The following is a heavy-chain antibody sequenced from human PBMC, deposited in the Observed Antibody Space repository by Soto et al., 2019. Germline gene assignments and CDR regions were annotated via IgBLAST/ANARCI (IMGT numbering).Heavy chain of an antibody. CDR3: ARVLYYGSGSYSPYGMDV. V-gene: IGHV1-69*01. CDR1: GVSFNNNG. CDR2: VSPPFRTS. J-gene: IGHJ6*02. D-gene: IGHD3-10*01. Sequence: QVQLVQSGAEVKKPGSSVKVSCKTSGVSFNNNGIGWVRQAPGHGLEWMGGVSPPFRTSNHARKSQGTISLTAYASTGTVNMELSSLTSEDTAQYYCARVLYYGSGSYSPYGMDVWGQGTTVTVSS.